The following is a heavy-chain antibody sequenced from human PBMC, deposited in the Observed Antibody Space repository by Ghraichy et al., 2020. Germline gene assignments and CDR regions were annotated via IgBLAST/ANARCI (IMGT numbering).Heavy chain of an antibody. CDR1: GGSISSGGYY. Sequence: SETLSLTCTVSGGSISSGGYYWSWIRQHPGKGPEWIGYIYYSGSTYYNPSLKSRVTISVDTSKNQFSLKLSSVTAADTAVYYCARDRLGQGGLPDPWGQGTLVTVSS. V-gene: IGHV4-31*03. D-gene: IGHD3-16*01. CDR3: ARDRLGQGGLPDP. J-gene: IGHJ5*02. CDR2: IYYSGST.